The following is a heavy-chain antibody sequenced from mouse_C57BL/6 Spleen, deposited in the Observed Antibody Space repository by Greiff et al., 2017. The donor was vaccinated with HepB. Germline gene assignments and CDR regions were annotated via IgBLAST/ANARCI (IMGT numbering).Heavy chain of an antibody. CDR1: GFNIKDDY. Sequence: EVQLQQSGAELVRPGASVKLSCTASGFNIKDDYMHWVKQRPEQGLEWIGWIDPENGDTEYASKFQGKATITADTSSNTAYLQLSSLTSEDTAVDYCTTTRGAWFAYWGQGTLVTVSA. V-gene: IGHV14-4*01. CDR3: TTTRGAWFAY. CDR2: IDPENGDT. J-gene: IGHJ3*01.